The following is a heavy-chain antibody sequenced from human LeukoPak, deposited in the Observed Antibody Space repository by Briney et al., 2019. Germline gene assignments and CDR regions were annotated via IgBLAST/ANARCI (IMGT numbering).Heavy chain of an antibody. V-gene: IGHV3-23*01. D-gene: IGHD3-16*02. Sequence: GGSLRLSCAASGLTFNSFAMNWVRRAPGKGLEWVSSISGSDGSSHYADFVKGRFTISRDNSKNTLHLQMNSLRAEDTAVYYCAKSLGVGGYTRYKGFDQWGQGTLVTVSS. CDR3: AKSLGVGGYTRYKGFDQ. CDR1: GLTFNSFA. J-gene: IGHJ4*02. CDR2: ISGSDGSS.